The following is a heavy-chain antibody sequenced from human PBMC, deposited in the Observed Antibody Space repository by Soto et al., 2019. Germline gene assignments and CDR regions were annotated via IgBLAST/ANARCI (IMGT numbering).Heavy chain of an antibody. CDR1: GGSISSGGYY. V-gene: IGHV4-31*03. J-gene: IGHJ4*02. CDR2: IYYSGST. CDR3: ARDSGSRLAPFDY. D-gene: IGHD3-10*01. Sequence: LSLTCTVSGGSISSGGYYWSWIRQHPGKGLEWIGYIYYSGSTYYNPSLKSRVTISVDTSKNQFSLKLSSVTAADTAVYYCARDSGSRLAPFDYWGQGTLVTVS.